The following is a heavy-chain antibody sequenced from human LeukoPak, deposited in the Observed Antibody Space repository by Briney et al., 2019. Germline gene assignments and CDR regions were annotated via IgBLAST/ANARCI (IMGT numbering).Heavy chain of an antibody. Sequence: GESLKISCKGSGYSFTSYWIGWVREMPEKGLELMGIIYPGDSDTRYSPSFQGQVTISADKSISTAYLQWSGLNASDTAMYYCARQYRSGSYYNEDWGQGTLVTVSS. D-gene: IGHD3-10*01. V-gene: IGHV5-51*01. CDR1: GYSFTSYW. CDR3: ARQYRSGSYYNED. J-gene: IGHJ4*02. CDR2: IYPGDSDT.